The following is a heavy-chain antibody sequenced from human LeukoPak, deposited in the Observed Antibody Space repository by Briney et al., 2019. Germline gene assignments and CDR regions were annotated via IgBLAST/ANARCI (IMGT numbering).Heavy chain of an antibody. J-gene: IGHJ4*02. CDR3: ARDSGSYFGLQKY. Sequence: PGGSLRLSYAASGFTFSGYWMTCVRQAPGKGLEWVANIKQDGSEKYYVDSVKGRFTISRDNAKNSLYLQMNSLRAEDTAVYYCARDSGSYFGLQKYWGQGTLVTVSS. CDR2: IKQDGSEK. D-gene: IGHD1-26*01. V-gene: IGHV3-7*01. CDR1: GFTFSGYW.